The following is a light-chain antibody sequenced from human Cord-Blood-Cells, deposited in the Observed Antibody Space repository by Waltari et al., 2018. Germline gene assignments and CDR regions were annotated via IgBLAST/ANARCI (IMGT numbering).Light chain of an antibody. Sequence: QSALTQPASVSGSPGQSITISCTGTSSDVGSYNLVSWYQQHPGKAPKLMIYDGSKRPSGVYNRFSGSKSGNTASLTISGLQAEDEADYYCCSYAGSSTVVFGGGTKLTVL. CDR3: CSYAGSSTVV. CDR2: DGS. CDR1: SSDVGSYNL. V-gene: IGLV2-23*01. J-gene: IGLJ2*01.